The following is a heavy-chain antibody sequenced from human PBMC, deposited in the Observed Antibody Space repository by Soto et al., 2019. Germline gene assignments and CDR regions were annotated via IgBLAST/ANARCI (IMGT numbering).Heavy chain of an antibody. CDR1: GFTFSSYA. Sequence: VQLLESGGGLVQPGGSLRLSCAASGFTFSSYAMSWVRQAPGKGLEWVSAISGSGGSTYYADSVKGRFTISRDNSKNTLYLQMNSLGAEDTAVYYCAKDGVTMIVVVITGGYFDYWGQGTLVTVSS. J-gene: IGHJ4*02. CDR3: AKDGVTMIVVVITGGYFDY. V-gene: IGHV3-23*01. D-gene: IGHD3-22*01. CDR2: ISGSGGST.